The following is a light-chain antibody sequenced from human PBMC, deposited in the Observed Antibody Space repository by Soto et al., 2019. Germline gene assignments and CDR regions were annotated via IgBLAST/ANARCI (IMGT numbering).Light chain of an antibody. J-gene: IGLJ1*01. CDR1: SSDVGGYNY. CDR2: EVS. Sequence: QSVLTQPASVSGSPGQSITITCTGTSSDVGGYNYVSWYQQHPGKAPKLMIYEVSNRPSGVSIRFSGSESGDTASLSISGLQAEDEADYYCSSYTSSSTLNYVFGTGTKVTVL. CDR3: SSYTSSSTLNYV. V-gene: IGLV2-14*01.